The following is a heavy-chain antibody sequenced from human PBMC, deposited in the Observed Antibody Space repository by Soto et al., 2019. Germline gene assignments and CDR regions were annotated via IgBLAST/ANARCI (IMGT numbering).Heavy chain of an antibody. CDR2: IYPDDSDT. CDR1: GYTFTGYW. CDR3: ARSGDIVVVPAASPLGYYYGMDV. V-gene: IGHV5-51*01. J-gene: IGHJ6*02. Sequence: GESLKISCKASGYTFTGYWIGWVRQLPGKGLEYMGIIYPDDSDTRYSPSFQGQVTISADKSIRTAYLQWSSLKASDTAMYYCARSGDIVVVPAASPLGYYYGMDVWGQGSTVTFSS. D-gene: IGHD2-2*01.